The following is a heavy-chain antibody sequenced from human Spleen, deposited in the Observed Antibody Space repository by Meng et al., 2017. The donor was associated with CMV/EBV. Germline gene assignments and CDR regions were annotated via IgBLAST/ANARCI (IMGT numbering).Heavy chain of an antibody. CDR3: AKRGIGGLGSLDH. CDR1: GFGFSNFV. V-gene: IGHV3-23*01. Sequence: GGSLRLSCAASGFGFSNFVMNWVRQAPGKGLEWISAITGRGDSTYYEASVRGRFIISRDNSKNMMFLQMNSLRTEDTAVYYCAKRGIGGLGSLDHWGQGSLVTVSS. J-gene: IGHJ4*02. CDR2: ITGRGDST. D-gene: IGHD3-10*01.